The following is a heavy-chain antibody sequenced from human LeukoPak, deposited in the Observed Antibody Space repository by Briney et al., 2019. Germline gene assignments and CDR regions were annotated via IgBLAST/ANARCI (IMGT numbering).Heavy chain of an antibody. Sequence: ASVKVSCKASGYTFTGYYMHWVRQAPGQGLEWMGWINPNSGGTNYAQKFQGRVTMTRDTSISTAYMELSRLRSDDTAVYYCARDTNRFVTTSDYWGQGTRVTVSS. CDR2: INPNSGGT. J-gene: IGHJ4*02. D-gene: IGHD4-17*01. CDR3: ARDTNRFVTTSDY. CDR1: GYTFTGYY. V-gene: IGHV1-2*02.